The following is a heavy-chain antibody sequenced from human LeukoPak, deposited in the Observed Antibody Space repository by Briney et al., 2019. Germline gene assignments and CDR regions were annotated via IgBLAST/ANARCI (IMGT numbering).Heavy chain of an antibody. D-gene: IGHD3-3*01. J-gene: IGHJ5*02. CDR1: GGSISSSSYY. V-gene: IGHV4-39*07. CDR2: IYYSGST. CDR3: AREPINYDSWFDP. Sequence: SETLSLTCTVSGGSISSSSYYWGWIRQPPGKGLEWIGSIYYSGSTYYNPSLKSRVTISVDTSKNQFSLWLSSVTAADTAVYYCAREPINYDSWFDPWGQGILVTVSS.